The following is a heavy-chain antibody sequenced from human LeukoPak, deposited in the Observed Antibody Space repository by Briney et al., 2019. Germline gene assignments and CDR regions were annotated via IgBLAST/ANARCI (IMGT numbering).Heavy chain of an antibody. J-gene: IGHJ3*01. CDR3: AKDSIL. D-gene: IGHD5-24*01. V-gene: IGHV3-30*02. Sequence: PGGSLRLSCATSGFTFSTSDMHWVRQAPGKGLEWVSFIQYDGSRKNYVDSVKGRFTISRDNSKNTLYLQMFSLRPEDTAVYFCAKDSILWGQGTVVTVSS. CDR1: GFTFSTSD. CDR2: IQYDGSRK.